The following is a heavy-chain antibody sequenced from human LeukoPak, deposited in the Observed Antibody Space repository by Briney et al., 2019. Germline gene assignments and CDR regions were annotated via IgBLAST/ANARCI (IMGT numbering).Heavy chain of an antibody. CDR3: AREDYSNYWFDP. CDR2: IYTSGST. V-gene: IGHV4-61*02. CDR1: GGSISSGSYY. D-gene: IGHD4-11*01. Sequence: SETLSLTCTVSGGSISSGSYYWSWIRQPAGRGLEWIGRIYTSGSTNYNPSLKSRVTISVDTSKNQFSLKLSSVTAADTAVYYCAREDYSNYWFDPWGQGTLVTVSS. J-gene: IGHJ5*02.